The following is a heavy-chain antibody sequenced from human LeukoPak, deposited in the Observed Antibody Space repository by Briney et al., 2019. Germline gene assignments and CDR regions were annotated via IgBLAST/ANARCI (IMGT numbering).Heavy chain of an antibody. D-gene: IGHD6-19*01. CDR2: IYSGGST. Sequence: PGGSLRLSCAASGFTVSSNYMSWVRQAPGKGLEWVSVIYSGGSTYYADSVKGRFTISRDNSKNTLYLQMNSLRAEDTAVYYCARGVAVAGLKAFDYWGQGTLVSVSS. CDR3: ARGVAVAGLKAFDY. CDR1: GFTVSSNY. V-gene: IGHV3-53*01. J-gene: IGHJ4*02.